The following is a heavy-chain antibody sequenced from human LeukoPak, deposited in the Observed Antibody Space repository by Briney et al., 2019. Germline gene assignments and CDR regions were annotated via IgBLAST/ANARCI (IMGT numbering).Heavy chain of an antibody. CDR1: GGSFSGYY. D-gene: IGHD3-10*01. CDR3: ARRGGGSGSYYNP. V-gene: IGHV4-34*01. CDR2: INHSGST. Sequence: SETLSLTCAVYGGSFSGYYWSWIRQPPGKGLEWIGEINHSGSTNYNPSLKSRVTISVDTSKNQFSLKLSSVTAADTAVYYCARRGGGSGSYYNPWGQGTLVTVSS. J-gene: IGHJ5*02.